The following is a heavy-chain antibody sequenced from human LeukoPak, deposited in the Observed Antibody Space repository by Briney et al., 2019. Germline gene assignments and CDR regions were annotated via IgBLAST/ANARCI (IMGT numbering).Heavy chain of an antibody. D-gene: IGHD6-13*01. V-gene: IGHV3-21*01. CDR3: ARVLTAAGFDY. Sequence: GGSLRLSCAASGISFYGYRLTWVRQAPGKGLEWVSSISSRSTSLNYADSVKGRFTISRDDARNSVFLQMRNLRVEDTAVYYCARVLTAAGFDYWGQGTLVTVSS. CDR1: GISFYGYR. CDR2: ISSRSTSL. J-gene: IGHJ4*02.